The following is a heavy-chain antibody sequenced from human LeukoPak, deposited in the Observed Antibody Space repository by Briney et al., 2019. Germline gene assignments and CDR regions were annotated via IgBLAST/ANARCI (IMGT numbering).Heavy chain of an antibody. CDR2: FYPRDGST. V-gene: IGHV1-46*01. J-gene: IGHJ4*02. Sequence: ASVKVSCTASGYTFTINYIHWVRQAPGQGIEWMGMFYPRDGSTSSAQKFQGRVTVTRDTSTNTVHMELSGRRSDDTDVEDCARDQEGLDYWGQGTLVTVSP. CDR1: GYTFTINY. CDR3: ARDQEGLDY.